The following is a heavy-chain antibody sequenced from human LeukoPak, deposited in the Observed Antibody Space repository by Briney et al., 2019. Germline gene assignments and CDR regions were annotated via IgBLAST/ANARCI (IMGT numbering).Heavy chain of an antibody. Sequence: SETLSLTCTVSVSGDSFSSYHWSWLRQPPGKGLEWIGYISSSGSTSYNTSLKSRVTISVDTSKNQFSLRLSSVTAADTAVYYCARVGRGDHTWGSYSCDHWGQGTLVSVSS. J-gene: IGHJ1*01. D-gene: IGHD3-16*01. V-gene: IGHV4-59*01. CDR2: ISSSGST. CDR3: ARVGRGDHTWGSYSCDH. CDR1: GDSFSSYH.